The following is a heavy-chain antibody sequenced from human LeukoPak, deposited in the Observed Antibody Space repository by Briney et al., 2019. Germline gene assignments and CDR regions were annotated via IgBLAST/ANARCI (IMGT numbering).Heavy chain of an antibody. CDR1: GGSISGYY. J-gene: IGHJ4*02. V-gene: IGHV4-59*01. CDR2: IPYSGST. Sequence: SETLSLTCTVSGGSISGYYWSWIRQPPGKGLEWVGYIPYSGSTNYKPSLKSRVTISVDTSKNQFSLKLSSVTAADTAIYYCARDGRAGSLFAYWGQGTLVTVSS. D-gene: IGHD6-19*01. CDR3: ARDGRAGSLFAY.